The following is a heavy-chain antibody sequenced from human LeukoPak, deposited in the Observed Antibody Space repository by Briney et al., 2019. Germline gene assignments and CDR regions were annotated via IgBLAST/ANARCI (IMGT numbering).Heavy chain of an antibody. J-gene: IGHJ5*02. CDR3: ARDSGPTRYYYDSSGYRPRYNWFDP. CDR2: IYYSGST. CDR1: GGSISSYY. V-gene: IGHV4-59*01. D-gene: IGHD3-22*01. Sequence: SETLSLTCTVSGGSISSYYWSWIRQPPGKGLEWIGYIYYSGSTYYNPSLKSRVTISVDTSKNQFSLKLSSVTAADTAVYYCARDSGPTRYYYDSSGYRPRYNWFDPWGQGTLVTVSS.